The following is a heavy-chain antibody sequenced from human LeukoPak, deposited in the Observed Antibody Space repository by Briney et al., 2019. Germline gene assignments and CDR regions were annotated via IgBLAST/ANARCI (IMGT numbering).Heavy chain of an antibody. J-gene: IGHJ6*02. D-gene: IGHD1-26*01. CDR1: GGSISSGGYY. V-gene: IGHV4-61*08. CDR2: ISYSGST. Sequence: SETLSLTCTVSGGSISSGGYYWSWIRQHPGKGLEWIGYISYSGSTNNNPSLKSRVTISPDTSKNQFSLKLRSVTAADTALYYCARLKPLVGANYYYGMDVWGQGTTVTVSS. CDR3: ARLKPLVGANYYYGMDV.